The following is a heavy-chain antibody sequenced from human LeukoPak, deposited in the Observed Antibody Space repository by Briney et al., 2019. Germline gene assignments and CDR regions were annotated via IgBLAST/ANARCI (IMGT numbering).Heavy chain of an antibody. D-gene: IGHD5-24*01. J-gene: IGHJ4*02. Sequence: GGSLRLSCVASGFTFSNYEMNWVRQAPGKGLEWVSYISSSGTTIYYADSVKGRFTISRDNAKNSLYLQMNSLRDEDTAVYFCARDPALEYWGQGTLVTVSS. CDR1: GFTFSNYE. CDR2: ISSSGTTI. V-gene: IGHV3-48*03. CDR3: ARDPALEY.